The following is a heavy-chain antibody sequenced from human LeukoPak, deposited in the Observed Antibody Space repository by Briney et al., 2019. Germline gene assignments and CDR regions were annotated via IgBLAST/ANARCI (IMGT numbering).Heavy chain of an antibody. Sequence: SETLSLTCTVSGGSISSSSYYWGWIRQPPGTGLEWIGSIYYSGSTYYNPSLKSRVTISVDTSKNQFSLKLSSVTAADTAVYYCARPTGVYSRHFQHWGQGTLVTVSS. CDR1: GGSISSSSYY. V-gene: IGHV4-39*07. CDR3: ARPTGVYSRHFQH. CDR2: IYYSGST. D-gene: IGHD3-22*01. J-gene: IGHJ1*01.